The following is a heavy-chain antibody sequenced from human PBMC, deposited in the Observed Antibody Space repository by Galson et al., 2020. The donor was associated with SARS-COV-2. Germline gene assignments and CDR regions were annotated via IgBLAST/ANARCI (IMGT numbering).Heavy chain of an antibody. D-gene: IGHD4-17*01. CDR3: ARDLWDGDYRGFGGDY. J-gene: IGHJ4*02. CDR1: GYTFTSYA. Sequence: ASVKVSCKASGYTFTSYAMHWVRQAPGQRLEWMGWINAGNGNTKYSQKFQGRVTITRDTSASTAYMELSSLRSEDTAVYYCARDLWDGDYRGFGGDYWGQGTLVTVSS. CDR2: INAGNGNT. V-gene: IGHV1-3*01.